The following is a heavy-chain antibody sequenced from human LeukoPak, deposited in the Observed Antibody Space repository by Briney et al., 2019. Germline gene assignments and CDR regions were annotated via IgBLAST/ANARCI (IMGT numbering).Heavy chain of an antibody. Sequence: GGSLRLSCAASGFTFSSYGMHWVRQAPGKGLEWVAFIRYDGSNKYYADSVKGRFTISRDNSKNTLYLQMNSLRAEDTAVYYCANGGYSYGPFDYWGQGTLVTASS. V-gene: IGHV3-30*02. CDR2: IRYDGSNK. CDR1: GFTFSSYG. J-gene: IGHJ4*02. CDR3: ANGGYSYGPFDY. D-gene: IGHD5-18*01.